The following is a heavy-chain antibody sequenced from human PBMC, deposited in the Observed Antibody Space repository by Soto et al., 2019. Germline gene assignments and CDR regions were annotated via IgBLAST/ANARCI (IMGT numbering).Heavy chain of an antibody. CDR1: GFTLSRYS. D-gene: IGHD6-13*01. J-gene: IGHJ4*02. Sequence: EVQLVESGGGLVQPGGSLRLSCVASGFTLSRYSMNWVRQAPGKGLEWVSYISRSSSTIYYADSVKGRFTISRDNAEISLYLQMNSLRAEDTAVYYCARDLAGGIPDYWGQATRVTVSS. CDR2: ISRSSSTI. V-gene: IGHV3-48*01. CDR3: ARDLAGGIPDY.